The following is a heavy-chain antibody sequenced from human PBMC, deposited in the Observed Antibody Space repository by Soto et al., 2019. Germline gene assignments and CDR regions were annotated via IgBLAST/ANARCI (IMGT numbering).Heavy chain of an antibody. V-gene: IGHV1-18*01. D-gene: IGHD6-13*01. Sequence: QVPVVQSGAEVKKTGTSVEVSCKASGYTFISYGISWVRQAPGQGLEWMGWISAYNGKTNYAQKFQGRVTMTTDTSTSTAYMELRSLRSDDTAVYYCARAGFSTSRLGILATGVHVVEIDYWGQGTLVTVSS. CDR3: ARAGFSTSRLGILATGVHVVEIDY. CDR1: GYTFISYG. J-gene: IGHJ4*02. CDR2: ISAYNGKT.